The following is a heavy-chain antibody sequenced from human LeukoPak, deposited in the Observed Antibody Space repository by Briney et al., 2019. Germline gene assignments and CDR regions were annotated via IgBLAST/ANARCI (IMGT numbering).Heavy chain of an antibody. Sequence: ASVKVSCKASGYTFTGYYMHWVRQAPGQGLEWMGRIDPNSGGTNYAQKFQGRVTMTRDTSISTAYMELSRLRSDDTAVYYCASGGVSDASSLFDYWGQGTLVTVSS. CDR1: GYTFTGYY. CDR2: IDPNSGGT. V-gene: IGHV1-2*06. D-gene: IGHD6-13*01. J-gene: IGHJ4*02. CDR3: ASGGVSDASSLFDY.